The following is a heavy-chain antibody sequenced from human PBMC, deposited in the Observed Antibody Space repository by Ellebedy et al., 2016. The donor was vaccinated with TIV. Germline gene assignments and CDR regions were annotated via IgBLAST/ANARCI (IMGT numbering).Heavy chain of an antibody. D-gene: IGHD3-10*01. J-gene: IGHJ4*02. Sequence: MPSETLSLTCTVSGGSLSNFYWSWIRQPPGKGLEWIGYIYYSGSTNYNPSLKRRVTMSVDTSKNQFSLKLTSVTAADTAVYYCARDTDYYGSGSYNYWGQGTLVTVSS. V-gene: IGHV4-59*12. CDR1: GGSLSNFY. CDR2: IYYSGST. CDR3: ARDTDYYGSGSYNY.